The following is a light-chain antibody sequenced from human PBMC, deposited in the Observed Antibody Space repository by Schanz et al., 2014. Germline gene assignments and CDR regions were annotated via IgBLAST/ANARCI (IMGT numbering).Light chain of an antibody. CDR3: QQSHSTPLT. V-gene: IGKV3-15*01. CDR2: SAS. Sequence: EIVMTQSPATLSVSPGERATLSCRASETVTTYLAWYQQKPGQAPRLLIYSASTRATGIPDRFSGSGSGTDFTLTIGRLEPEDFATYYCQQSHSTPLTFGQGTKVDIK. CDR1: ETVTTY. J-gene: IGKJ1*01.